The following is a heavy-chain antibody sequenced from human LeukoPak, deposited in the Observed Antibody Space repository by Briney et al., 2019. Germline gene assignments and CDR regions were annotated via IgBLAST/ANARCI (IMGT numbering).Heavy chain of an antibody. D-gene: IGHD6-13*01. CDR1: XFXFSSYG. CDR3: AKDTPRGYSSSWYEFDY. CDR2: IRYDGSNK. Sequence: PGGSLRXSCXAXXFXFSSYGMHWVRQAPGKGLEWVAFIRYDGSNKYYADSVKGRFTISRDNSKNTLYLQMNSLRAEGTAVYYCAKDTPRGYSSSWYEFDYWGQGTLVTVSS. V-gene: IGHV3-30*02. J-gene: IGHJ4*02.